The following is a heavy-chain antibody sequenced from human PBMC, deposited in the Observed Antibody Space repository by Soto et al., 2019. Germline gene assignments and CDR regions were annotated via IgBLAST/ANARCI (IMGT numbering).Heavy chain of an antibody. D-gene: IGHD2-15*01. J-gene: IGHJ4*02. V-gene: IGHV3-30-3*01. Sequence: GGSLRLSCAASGFTFSSYAMHWVRQAPGKGLEWVAVISYDGSNKYYADSVKGRFTISRDNSKNTLYLQMNSLRAEDTAVYYCARGAVVAATPGYFDYWGQGTLVTVSS. CDR1: GFTFSSYA. CDR2: ISYDGSNK. CDR3: ARGAVVAATPGYFDY.